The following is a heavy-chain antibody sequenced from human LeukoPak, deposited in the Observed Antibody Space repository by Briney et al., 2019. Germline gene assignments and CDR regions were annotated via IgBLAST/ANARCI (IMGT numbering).Heavy chain of an antibody. CDR2: INPSGGST. Sequence: ASVKVSCKASGYTFTSYYMHWVRQAPRQGLEWMGIINPSGGSTSYAQKFQGRVTMTRDTSTSTVYMELSSLRSEDTAVYYCARVPGDSSGYHEYYFDYWGQGTLVTVSS. CDR3: ARVPGDSSGYHEYYFDY. D-gene: IGHD3-22*01. CDR1: GYTFTSYY. J-gene: IGHJ4*02. V-gene: IGHV1-46*01.